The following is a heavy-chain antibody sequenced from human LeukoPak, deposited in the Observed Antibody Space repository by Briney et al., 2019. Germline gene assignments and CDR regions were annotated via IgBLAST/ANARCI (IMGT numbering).Heavy chain of an antibody. Sequence: SETLSLTCTVSGGSISSSSYYWGWIRQPPGKGLEWIGSIYYSGSTYYNPSLKSRVTISVDTSKNQFSLKLSSVTAADTAVYYCARGGRIAARPFDYWGQGTLVTVSS. J-gene: IGHJ4*02. CDR2: IYYSGST. CDR1: GGSISSSSYY. D-gene: IGHD6-6*01. CDR3: ARGGRIAARPFDY. V-gene: IGHV4-39*01.